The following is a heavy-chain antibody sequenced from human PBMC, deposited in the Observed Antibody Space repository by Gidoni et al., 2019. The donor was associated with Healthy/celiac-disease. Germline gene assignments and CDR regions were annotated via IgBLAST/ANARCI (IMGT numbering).Heavy chain of an antibody. CDR1: GGSVSSSSYY. CDR2: IYYSGST. CDR3: ARMNTGYSSGHFDY. Sequence: QLQLQESGPGLVKPSETLSLPCTVSGGSVSSSSYYWGWIRQPPGKGLEWIGIIYYSGSTYYKPSLKSRVTTSVDTSKNQFSLKLSSVTAADTAVYYCARMNTGYSSGHFDYWGQGTLVTVSS. J-gene: IGHJ4*02. V-gene: IGHV4-39*01. D-gene: IGHD6-19*01.